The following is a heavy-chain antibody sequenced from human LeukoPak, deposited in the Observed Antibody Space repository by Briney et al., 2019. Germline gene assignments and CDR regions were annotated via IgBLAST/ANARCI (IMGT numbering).Heavy chain of an antibody. V-gene: IGHV1-18*01. D-gene: IGHD4-23*01. CDR2: ISTYNGNT. CDR1: GYTFFTYD. CDR3: ARQYGDNSGSLEH. J-gene: IGHJ1*01. Sequence: ASVEVSCKASGYTFFTYDVTWVRQAPGQGLEWMGWISTYNGNTIAQKFQGRVTLTTDTSTSTAYMDLRSLKSDDTAVYYCARQYGDNSGSLEHWGQGTLVTVSS.